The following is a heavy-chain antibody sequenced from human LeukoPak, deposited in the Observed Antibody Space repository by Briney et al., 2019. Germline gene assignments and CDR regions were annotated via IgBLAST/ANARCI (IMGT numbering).Heavy chain of an antibody. CDR1: GFTFSSYG. CDR2: IRYDGSNK. D-gene: IGHD3-22*01. J-gene: IGHJ4*02. Sequence: GGSLRLSCAASGFTFSSYGMHWVRQAPGKGLEWVAFIRYDGSNKYYADSVKGRFTISRDNSKNTLYLRMNSLRAEDTAVYYCAKDLAYYYDSSGYYALPGYWGQGTLVTVSS. CDR3: AKDLAYYYDSSGYYALPGY. V-gene: IGHV3-30*02.